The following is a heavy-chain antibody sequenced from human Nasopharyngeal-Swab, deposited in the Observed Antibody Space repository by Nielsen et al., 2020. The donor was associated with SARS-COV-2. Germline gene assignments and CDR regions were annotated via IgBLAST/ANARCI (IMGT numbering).Heavy chain of an antibody. V-gene: IGHV4-39*07. CDR1: GDSISSSGYY. CDR2: LNYTGDT. CDR3: ARVVPARVTFDY. Sequence: GSLRLSCPVSGDSISSSGYYWGWVRQPPGKGLEWIGRLNYTGDTYYNPSLRGRVTLSVDTSKNQVSLKLSSVTAADTAIYYCARVVPARVTFDYWGQGLLVTVSS. J-gene: IGHJ4*02. D-gene: IGHD5-18*01.